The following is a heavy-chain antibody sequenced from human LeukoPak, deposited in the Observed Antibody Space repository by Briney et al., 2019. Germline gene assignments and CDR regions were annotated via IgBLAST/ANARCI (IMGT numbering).Heavy chain of an antibody. D-gene: IGHD3-3*02. CDR3: ASRAHFWSGPGG. J-gene: IGHJ4*02. Sequence: GGSLRLSCAASGFTFNTYWMSWVRQAPGKGLEWVANIKQDGSEKYYVDSVKGRFTISRDDAKNSLYLQMNSLRAEDTAVYYCASRAHFWSGPGGWGQGTLVTVSS. CDR1: GFTFNTYW. CDR2: IKQDGSEK. V-gene: IGHV3-7*01.